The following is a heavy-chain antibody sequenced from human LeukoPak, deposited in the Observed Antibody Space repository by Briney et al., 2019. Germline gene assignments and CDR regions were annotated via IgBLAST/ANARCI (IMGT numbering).Heavy chain of an antibody. V-gene: IGHV1-69*13. Sequence: ASVKVSCKTSGGIFSNYGINWVRQAPGQGLEWMGGIIPIFGSAKYAQKFQGRVTITADESTSTAYMELRRLRYEDTAVYYCAKDFWGSGSYSPFDYWGQGTLVTVSS. D-gene: IGHD1-26*01. CDR2: IIPIFGSA. CDR1: GGIFSNYG. J-gene: IGHJ4*02. CDR3: AKDFWGSGSYSPFDY.